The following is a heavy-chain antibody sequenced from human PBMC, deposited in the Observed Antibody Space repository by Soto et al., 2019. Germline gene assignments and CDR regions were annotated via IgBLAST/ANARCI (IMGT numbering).Heavy chain of an antibody. D-gene: IGHD6-19*01. V-gene: IGHV1-3*01. Sequence: ASVKVSCKASGYTFTSYAMHWVRQAPGQRLEWMGWINAGNGNTKYSQKFQGRVTITRDTSASTAYMELSSLRSEDTAVYYCARDHVFTGSSGWATGEYYFDYWGQGTLVTVSS. CDR1: GYTFTSYA. CDR2: INAGNGNT. CDR3: ARDHVFTGSSGWATGEYYFDY. J-gene: IGHJ4*02.